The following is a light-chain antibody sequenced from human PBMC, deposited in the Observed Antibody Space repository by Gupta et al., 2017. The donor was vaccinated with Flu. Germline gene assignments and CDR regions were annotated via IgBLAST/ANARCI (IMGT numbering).Light chain of an antibody. Sequence: SALTHPASVSPAPGPPIHIACTGSSSDVDRSNSVSWYRQAPGKAPKLIIYGASSRPSGVSSRFSGSKSGNTASLTSAGLQVEDEDDYYCSSYTSTDTVYVFGTGTKVTVL. J-gene: IGLJ1*01. CDR2: GAS. V-gene: IGLV2-14*01. CDR3: SSYTSTDTVYV. CDR1: SSDVDRSNS.